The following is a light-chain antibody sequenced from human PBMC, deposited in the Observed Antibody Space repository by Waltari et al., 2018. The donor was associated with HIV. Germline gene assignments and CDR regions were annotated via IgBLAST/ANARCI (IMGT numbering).Light chain of an antibody. V-gene: IGKV2-28*01. CDR1: QSVLQNKKYNY. CDR2: LGS. CDR3: MQSLQTPFT. J-gene: IGKJ3*01. Sequence: DIVMTQSPLSLSVNPGEPASITCRSSQSVLQNKKYNYLAWYLQTPGQSPQLLIFLGSYRAFGGPDRINGTGSGTDFTLKINGVEAEDVGFYYCMQSLQTPFTFGPGTKVDMK.